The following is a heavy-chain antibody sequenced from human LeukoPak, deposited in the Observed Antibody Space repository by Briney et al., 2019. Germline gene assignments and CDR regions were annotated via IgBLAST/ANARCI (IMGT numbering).Heavy chain of an antibody. D-gene: IGHD1-26*01. CDR3: AREPPVGATWAYYYGTDV. J-gene: IGHJ6*02. V-gene: IGHV4-4*07. CDR1: GGSISSYY. CDR2: IYTSGST. Sequence: SETLSLTCTVSGGSISSYYWSWIRQPAGKGLEWIGRIYTSGSTNYNPSLKSRVIMSVDTSKNQFSLKLSSVTAADTAVYYCAREPPVGATWAYYYGTDVWGQGTTVTVSS.